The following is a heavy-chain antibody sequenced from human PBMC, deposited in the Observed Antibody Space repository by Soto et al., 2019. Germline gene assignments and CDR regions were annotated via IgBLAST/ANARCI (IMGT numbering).Heavy chain of an antibody. Sequence: EVQLVESGGGLVQPGGSLKLSCAASGFTFSGSAMHWVRQASGKGLEWVGRIRSKANSYATAYAASVEGRFTFSRDDSKNTAYLQMNSLKTEDTAVYYCTRAATYDFWSGYLRYYYYYMDVWGKGTTVTVSS. D-gene: IGHD3-3*01. CDR2: IRSKANSYAT. J-gene: IGHJ6*03. V-gene: IGHV3-73*01. CDR1: GFTFSGSA. CDR3: TRAATYDFWSGYLRYYYYYMDV.